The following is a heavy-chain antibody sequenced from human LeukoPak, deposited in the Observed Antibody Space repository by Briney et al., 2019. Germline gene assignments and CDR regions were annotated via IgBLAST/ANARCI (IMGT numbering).Heavy chain of an antibody. CDR1: GFTFSSYE. J-gene: IGHJ4*02. CDR2: ISRSGSTI. CDR3: AKSTVTNYFDD. D-gene: IGHD4-17*01. V-gene: IGHV3-48*03. Sequence: GGSLRLSCAASGFTFSSYEMNWVRQAPGKGQECISYISRSGSTINYADSVKGRFTISRDDAKHSLYLQMNSLRAEDTAVYYCAKSTVTNYFDDSGQGSLVTVSS.